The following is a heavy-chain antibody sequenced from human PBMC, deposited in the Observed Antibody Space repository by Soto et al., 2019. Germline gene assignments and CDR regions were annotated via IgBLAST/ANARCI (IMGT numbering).Heavy chain of an antibody. CDR2: ISGIGGST. J-gene: IGHJ4*02. CDR1: GFTFTDYA. D-gene: IGHD6-13*01. CDR3: ARGSSGYISSWYYFDY. V-gene: IGHV3-23*01. Sequence: PVGSLRLSCAASGFTFTDYALSWVRQAPGKGLEWVATISGIGGSTYLADSVKGRLSISRDNSKNTVSLLMNSLRAEDTAVYFCARGSSGYISSWYYFDYWGRGILVTVSS.